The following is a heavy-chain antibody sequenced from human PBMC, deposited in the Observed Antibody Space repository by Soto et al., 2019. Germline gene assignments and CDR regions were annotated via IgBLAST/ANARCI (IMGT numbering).Heavy chain of an antibody. CDR3: RREQSDENYFDP. Sequence: ETLSLTCTVSGAALSSGGDFYTWVRQPPGKGLEWLGYIYYSGGTNYNPSLKSRVTISLDKSKSQFSLRLISVTAADTAVYYCRREQSDENYFDPWGQGTLVTVSS. CDR1: GAALSSGGDF. V-gene: IGHV4-61*08. CDR2: IYYSGGT. J-gene: IGHJ5*02. D-gene: IGHD1-7*01.